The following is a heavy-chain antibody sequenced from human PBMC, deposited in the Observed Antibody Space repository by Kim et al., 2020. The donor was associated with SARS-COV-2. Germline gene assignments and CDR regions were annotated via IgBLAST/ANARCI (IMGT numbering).Heavy chain of an antibody. CDR1: GGSISSYY. CDR3: ARHTRRGPNHESFDY. Sequence: SETLSLTCTVSGGSISSYYWSWIRHPPGKGLEWIGCIYYSRSTNNNHPSKSRVTISVDTYKNQFSLKLSSLTAAATAVDYCARHTRRGPNHESFDY. J-gene: IGHJ4*01. V-gene: IGHV4-59*08. CDR2: IYYSRST.